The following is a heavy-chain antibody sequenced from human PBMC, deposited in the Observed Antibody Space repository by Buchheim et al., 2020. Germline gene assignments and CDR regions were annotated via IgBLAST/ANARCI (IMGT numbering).Heavy chain of an antibody. D-gene: IGHD6-19*01. CDR3: ARHSGSSGWSGYSWFDP. Sequence: QLQLQESGPGLVKPSETLSLTCTVSGGSIGSSSYYWGWIRQPPGKGLEWIGSIYYSGTTHYNPSLKSRVTISVDTSKNQFSLKLRSVTAADTAVYYCARHSGSSGWSGYSWFDPWGQGTL. CDR1: GGSIGSSSYY. V-gene: IGHV4-39*01. J-gene: IGHJ5*02. CDR2: IYYSGTT.